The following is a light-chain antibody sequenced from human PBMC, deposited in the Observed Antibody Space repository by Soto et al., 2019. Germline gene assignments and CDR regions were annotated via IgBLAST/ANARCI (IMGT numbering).Light chain of an antibody. Sequence: IQMTQSPSTVSASVGDSVTITCRASQSITTWLAWYQQRPGKAPKLLIYDVSSLESGVPSRFSGSGSGTEFTLTISSLQPDDFATYYCQQYNSYSFGQGTKVDIK. CDR1: QSITTW. J-gene: IGKJ1*01. CDR3: QQYNSYS. V-gene: IGKV1-5*01. CDR2: DVS.